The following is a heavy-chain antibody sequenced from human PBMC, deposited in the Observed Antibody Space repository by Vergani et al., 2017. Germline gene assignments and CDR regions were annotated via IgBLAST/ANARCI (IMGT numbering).Heavy chain of an antibody. CDR3: AKDLERYSYGQAPSY. J-gene: IGHJ4*02. D-gene: IGHD5-18*01. V-gene: IGHV4-34*01. Sequence: QVQLQQWGAGLLKPSETLSLTCAVYGGSFSGYYWSWIRQPPGKGLEWIGEINHSGSTNYNPSLKSRVTISVDTSKNQFSLKLSSVTAADTAVYYCAKDLERYSYGQAPSYWGQGTLVTVSS. CDR1: GGSFSGYY. CDR2: INHSGST.